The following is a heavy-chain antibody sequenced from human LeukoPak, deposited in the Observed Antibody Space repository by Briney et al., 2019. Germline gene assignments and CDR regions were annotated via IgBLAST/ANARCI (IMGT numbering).Heavy chain of an antibody. J-gene: IGHJ4*02. CDR3: ARHAYYGSGSYRFDFEY. D-gene: IGHD3-10*01. CDR2: TYHGGST. Sequence: PSETLSLTCTGSGGSISSYYWSWIRQPPGKGLEWIGYTYHGGSTNYNPSLKSRVTISVDTSKNQFSLKLSSVTAADTAVYYCARHAYYGSGSYRFDFEYWGQGILVTVSS. V-gene: IGHV4-59*08. CDR1: GGSISSYY.